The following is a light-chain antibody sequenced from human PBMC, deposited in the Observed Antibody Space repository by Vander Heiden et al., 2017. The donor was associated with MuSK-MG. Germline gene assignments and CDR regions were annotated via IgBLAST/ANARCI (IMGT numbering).Light chain of an antibody. Sequence: VLTQPPSVSVAPGETATITCGDPIIGRYSVYWYQKRPGQAPVMVLYNDSDRPSGIPERFSGSNFGNTATLTIRRVEAGDEADYYCQVWDSSSDHPYVFGTGTKVTVL. J-gene: IGLJ1*01. CDR3: QVWDSSSDHPYV. CDR2: NDS. CDR1: IIGRYS. V-gene: IGLV3-21*02.